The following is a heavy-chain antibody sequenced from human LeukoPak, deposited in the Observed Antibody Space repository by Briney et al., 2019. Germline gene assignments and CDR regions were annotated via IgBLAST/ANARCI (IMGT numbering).Heavy chain of an antibody. V-gene: IGHV3-30*02. CDR1: GFTVSTYG. CDR2: IWYDGGTK. CDR3: AKSRDGHNHGLF. J-gene: IGHJ4*02. Sequence: GGSLRLSCAASGFTVSTYGMHWVRQAPGKGLEWVAVIWYDGGTKYNEDSVKGRFTISKDNSKNMVYLQMNSLRVEDTGVYYCAKSRDGHNHGLFWGQGTLVTVSS. D-gene: IGHD5-24*01.